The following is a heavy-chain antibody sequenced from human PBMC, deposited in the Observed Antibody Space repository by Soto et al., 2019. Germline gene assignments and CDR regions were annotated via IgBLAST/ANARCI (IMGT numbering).Heavy chain of an antibody. CDR1: GLTFSSYW. D-gene: IGHD3-3*01. Sequence: AGGSLRLSCAASGLTFSSYWMHWVRQAPGKGLVWVSRINSDGSSTSYADSVKGRFTISRDNAKNTLYLQMNSLRAEDTAVYYCARVSGEYYDFWSGSNWFDPWGQGTLVTVSS. V-gene: IGHV3-74*01. J-gene: IGHJ5*02. CDR2: INSDGSST. CDR3: ARVSGEYYDFWSGSNWFDP.